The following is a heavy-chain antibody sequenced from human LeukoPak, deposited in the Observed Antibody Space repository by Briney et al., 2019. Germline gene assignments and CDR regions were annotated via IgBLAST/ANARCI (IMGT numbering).Heavy chain of an antibody. D-gene: IGHD4-17*01. J-gene: IGHJ4*02. V-gene: IGHV4-34*01. Sequence: SETLSLTCAVYGGSFSGYYWSWIRQPPGKGLEWIGEINHSGSTNDNPSLKSRVTISVDTSKNQFSLKLSSVTAADTAVYYCARGQGTVTTHWGQGTLVTVSS. CDR1: GGSFSGYY. CDR3: ARGQGTVTTH. CDR2: INHSGST.